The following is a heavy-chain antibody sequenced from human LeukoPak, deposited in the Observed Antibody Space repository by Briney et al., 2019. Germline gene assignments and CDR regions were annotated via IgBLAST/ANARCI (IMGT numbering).Heavy chain of an antibody. CDR2: IRYDGSNK. J-gene: IGHJ4*02. D-gene: IGHD3-3*01. Sequence: HPGGSLRLSCAASGFTFSSYAMHWVRQAPGKGLEWVAFIRYDGSNKYYADSVKGRFTISRDNSKNTLYLQMNSLRAEDTAVYYCAKDDDFWSGPSDYWGQGILVTVSS. CDR1: GFTFSSYA. V-gene: IGHV3-30*02. CDR3: AKDDDFWSGPSDY.